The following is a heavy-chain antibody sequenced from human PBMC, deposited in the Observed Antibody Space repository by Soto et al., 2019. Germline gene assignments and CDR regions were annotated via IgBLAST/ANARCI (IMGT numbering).Heavy chain of an antibody. D-gene: IGHD3-10*01. CDR2: ITDTGGDA. CDR3: ARGAKAPSRGGRFFDF. V-gene: IGHV3-23*01. CDR1: GITFGSRA. J-gene: IGHJ4*02. Sequence: EVQLLESGGDLIQPGGSLRLSCVASGITFGSRAMSWVRQAPGEGLEWVSTITDTGGDAKYADSVRGRFTISRDNSKKPLYRKRGGLGADDWAVYFCARGAKAPSRGGRFFDFGGRGPLVTFS.